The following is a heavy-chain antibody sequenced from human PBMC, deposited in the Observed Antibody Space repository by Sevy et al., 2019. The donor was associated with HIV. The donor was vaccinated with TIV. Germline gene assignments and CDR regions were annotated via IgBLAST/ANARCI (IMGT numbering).Heavy chain of an antibody. CDR3: ARIRGTYDTGFDP. V-gene: IGHV3-48*03. Sequence: GGSLRLSCAASGFTFSNYEMNWVRQAPGKGLEWVSHITSSGSSIYYADSVKGRFTISRDNAKNSLYLQMNRLRVEDTAVYYCARIRGTYDTGFDPWGQGTTVTVSS. J-gene: IGHJ5*02. D-gene: IGHD3-22*01. CDR1: GFTFSNYE. CDR2: ITSSGSSI.